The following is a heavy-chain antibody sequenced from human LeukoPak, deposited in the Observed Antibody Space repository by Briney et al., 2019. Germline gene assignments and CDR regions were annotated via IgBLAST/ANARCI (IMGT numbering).Heavy chain of an antibody. CDR2: ISGSGGST. V-gene: IGHV3-23*01. J-gene: IGHJ4*02. CDR3: AKDRMYSSNPIDY. D-gene: IGHD6-13*01. CDR1: GFTFSSYA. Sequence: GGSLRLSCAASGFTFSSYAMSWVRQTPGKGLEWVTAISGSGGSTYYADSVKGRFTISRDNSKNTLYLQMNSLRAEDTAVYYCAKDRMYSSNPIDYWGQGTLVTVSS.